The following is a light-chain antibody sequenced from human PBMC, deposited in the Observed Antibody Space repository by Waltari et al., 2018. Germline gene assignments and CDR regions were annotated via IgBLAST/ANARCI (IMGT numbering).Light chain of an antibody. CDR2: RAS. V-gene: IGKV1-5*03. J-gene: IGKJ1*01. Sequence: DIQMTQSPSTLSASVGDRVTITCRASQSIDTWLAWYQQKPGKAPKLLIYRASSLQSGVTSGFSGSGSGKEFTLTISSLQPDDFATYYCQQYYNYPRTFGQGTKVEIK. CDR3: QQYYNYPRT. CDR1: QSIDTW.